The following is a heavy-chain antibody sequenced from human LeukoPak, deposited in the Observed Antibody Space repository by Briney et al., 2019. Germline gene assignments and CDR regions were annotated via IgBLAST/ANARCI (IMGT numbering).Heavy chain of an antibody. CDR2: IYYSGST. V-gene: IGHV4-59*01. CDR1: GGSFSSYY. Sequence: SETLSLTCAVYGGSFSSYYWSWIRQPPGKGLEWIGYIYYSGSTNYNPSLKSRVTISVDTSKNQFSLKLSSVTAADTAVYYCARDGYSSSWGLGYYYMDVWGKGTTVTVSS. CDR3: ARDGYSSSWGLGYYYMDV. J-gene: IGHJ6*03. D-gene: IGHD6-13*01.